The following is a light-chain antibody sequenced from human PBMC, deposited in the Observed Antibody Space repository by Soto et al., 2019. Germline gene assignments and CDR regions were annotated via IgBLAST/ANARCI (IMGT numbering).Light chain of an antibody. CDR1: SSDVGGYNS. CDR2: DVS. J-gene: IGLJ1*01. Sequence: QSVLTQPASVSGTPGQSITISCTGTSSDVGGYNSVSWYQQHPGKAPKFMNYDVSNRPSGVSNRFSGSKSGNTASLTISGLQAEDEADYYCSSYTTSNTRQIVFGTGTKVTVL. V-gene: IGLV2-14*01. CDR3: SSYTTSNTRQIV.